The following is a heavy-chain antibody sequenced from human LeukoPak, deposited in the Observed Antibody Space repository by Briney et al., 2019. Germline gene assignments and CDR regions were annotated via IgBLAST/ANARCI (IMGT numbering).Heavy chain of an antibody. CDR1: GFTFSSYS. D-gene: IGHD3-3*01. V-gene: IGHV3-21*01. J-gene: IGHJ4*02. CDR2: ISSSSSNI. CDR3: ARDLRITIFGVADDY. Sequence: GGSLRLSCTASGFTFSSYSMNWVRQAPGKGLEWVSYISSSSSNIFYADSVKGRFTISRDNAKNSLYLQMNSLRAEDTAVYYCARDLRITIFGVADDYWGQGTLVTVSS.